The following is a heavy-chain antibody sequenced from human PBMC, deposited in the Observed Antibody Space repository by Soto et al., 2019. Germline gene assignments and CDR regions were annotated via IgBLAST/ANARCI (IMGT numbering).Heavy chain of an antibody. J-gene: IGHJ6*02. D-gene: IGHD6-19*01. CDR3: ARGSWLVRVYYYYGMDV. CDR1: GDSVSSNSAA. CDR2: TYYRSKWYN. V-gene: IGHV6-1*01. Sequence: PSQPLSLTCAISGDSVSSNSAAWNWIRQSPSRGLEWLGRTYYRSKWYNDYAVSVKSRITINPDTSKNQFSLQLNSVTPEDTAVYYCARGSWLVRVYYYYGMDVWGQGTTVTVSS.